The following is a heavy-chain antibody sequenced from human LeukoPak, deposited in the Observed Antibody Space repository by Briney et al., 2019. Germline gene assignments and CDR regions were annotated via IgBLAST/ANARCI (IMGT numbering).Heavy chain of an antibody. CDR1: GFTFSTYA. D-gene: IGHD1-26*01. Sequence: PGRSLRLSCAASGFTFSTYAMHWVRQAPGKGLEWVAVIPYDGSNKYYADSVKGRFTISRENSKNRLYLQMNSLRAEDTAVYYCAKDLYSGSYPAFDIWGQGTMVTVSS. V-gene: IGHV3-30*04. CDR2: IPYDGSNK. CDR3: AKDLYSGSYPAFDI. J-gene: IGHJ3*02.